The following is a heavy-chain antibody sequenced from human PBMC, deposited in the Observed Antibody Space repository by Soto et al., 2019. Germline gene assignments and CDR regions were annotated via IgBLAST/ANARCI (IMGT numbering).Heavy chain of an antibody. CDR2: IYYSGST. CDR3: ARALRRYYYYGMDV. V-gene: IGHV4-59*01. CDR1: GGSISSYY. D-gene: IGHD3-16*01. Sequence: SETLSLTCTVSGGSISSYYWSWIRQPLGKGLEWIEYIYYSGSTNYNPSLKSRVTISVDTSKNQCSLKLSSVTAADTAVYYCARALRRYYYYGMDVWGQGITVTGS. J-gene: IGHJ6*02.